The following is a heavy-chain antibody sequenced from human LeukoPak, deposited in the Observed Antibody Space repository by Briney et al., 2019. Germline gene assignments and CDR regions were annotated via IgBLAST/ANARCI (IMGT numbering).Heavy chain of an antibody. CDR1: GFTVSNKY. D-gene: IGHD1-26*01. CDR2: LYNAGST. V-gene: IGHV3-53*01. CDR3: AKDRTVGASYWYFDL. Sequence: GGSLRLSCVASGFTVSNKYMSWVCQAPGKGLEWVSVLYNAGSTYYADSVKGRFTISRDNSKNTLYLQMYSLRAEDTAVYYCAKDRTVGASYWYFDLWGRGTLVTVSS. J-gene: IGHJ2*01.